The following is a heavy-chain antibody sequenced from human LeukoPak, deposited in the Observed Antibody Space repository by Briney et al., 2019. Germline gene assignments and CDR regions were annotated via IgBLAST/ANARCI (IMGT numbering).Heavy chain of an antibody. Sequence: SETLSLTCTVSGGSISSYYWSWIRQPPGKGLEGIGKSYYSGSTNYNPSLKSRVTISVDTSKNQFSLQLRSVPAADTAVYYCARGVGYYYGSGSYCNRYYYMDVWGKGTTVTVSS. CDR3: ARGVGYYYGSGSYCNRYYYMDV. CDR2: SYYSGST. D-gene: IGHD3-10*01. J-gene: IGHJ6*03. CDR1: GGSISSYY. V-gene: IGHV4-59*01.